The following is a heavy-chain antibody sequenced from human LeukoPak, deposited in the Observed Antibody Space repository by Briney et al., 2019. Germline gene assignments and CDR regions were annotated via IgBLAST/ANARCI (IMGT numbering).Heavy chain of an antibody. V-gene: IGHV3-66*01. J-gene: IGHJ6*02. CDR2: IYSGGST. CDR3: ASKSNDILTGYDGMDV. D-gene: IGHD3-9*01. Sequence: PGGSLRLSCAASGFTVSSNYMSWVRQAPGKGLGWVSVIYSGGSTYYADSVKGRFTISRDNSKNTLYLQMNSLRAEDTAVYYCASKSNDILTGYDGMDVWGQGTTVTVSS. CDR1: GFTVSSNY.